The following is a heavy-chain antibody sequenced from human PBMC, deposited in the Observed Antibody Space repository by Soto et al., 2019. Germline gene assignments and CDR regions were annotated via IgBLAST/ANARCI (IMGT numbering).Heavy chain of an antibody. CDR3: ARDRAEGSSSTPAGGMDV. CDR2: IHYSGVT. V-gene: IGHV4-59*01. J-gene: IGHJ6*02. D-gene: IGHD6-6*01. Sequence: ETLSLTCSVSGGSIRTYYWNWIRQPPGGGLEWIAYIHYSGVTNYSPSLRGRVSISIDRSNNEFSLKVSSVTAADTAVYYCARDRAEGSSSTPAGGMDVWGQGTTVTSP. CDR1: GGSIRTYY.